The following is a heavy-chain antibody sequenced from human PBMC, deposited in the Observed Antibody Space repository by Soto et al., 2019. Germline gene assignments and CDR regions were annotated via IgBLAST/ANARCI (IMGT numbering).Heavy chain of an antibody. D-gene: IGHD6-13*01. CDR1: GYTFTSCA. CDR3: AASPXSFSSWYSIVYYYGMDV. CDR2: INAGNGNT. V-gene: IGHV1-3*01. Sequence: ASVKVSCKASGYTFTSCAMHWVRQAPGQRLEWMGWINAGNGNTKYSQKFQGRVTITRDTSASTAYMELSSLRSEDTAVYYCAASPXSFSSWYSIVYYYGMDVWGQGTTVTVSS. J-gene: IGHJ6*02.